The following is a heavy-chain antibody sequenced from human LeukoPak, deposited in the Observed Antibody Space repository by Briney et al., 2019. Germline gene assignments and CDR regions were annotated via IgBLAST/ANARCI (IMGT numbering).Heavy chain of an antibody. D-gene: IGHD3-10*01. V-gene: IGHV1-8*03. CDR2: MNPNSGNT. CDR3: ARVRGGYGSGSYYSGYYYYYMDV. CDR1: GYTFTSYD. J-gene: IGHJ6*03. Sequence: ASVKVSCKASGYTFTSYDINWVRQATGQGLEWMGWMNPNSGNTGYAQKFQGRVTITRNTFISTAYMELSSLRSEDTAVYYCARVRGGYGSGSYYSGYYYYYMDVWGKGTTVTVSS.